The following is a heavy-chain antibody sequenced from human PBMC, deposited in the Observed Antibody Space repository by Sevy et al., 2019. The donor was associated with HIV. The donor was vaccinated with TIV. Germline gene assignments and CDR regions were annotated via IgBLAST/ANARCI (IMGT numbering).Heavy chain of an antibody. CDR3: ARESGSNSGRNYYFDY. V-gene: IGHV3-7*01. CDR2: IKQDGSEK. D-gene: IGHD1-26*01. CDR1: GFTFSSYW. Sequence: GGSLRLSCAASGFTFSSYWMSWVRQAPGKGLEWVANIKQDGSEKYYVDSVKGRFTISRDNAKNSLYLQMNSLRAEDTAVYYCARESGSNSGRNYYFDYWGQGTLVTVSS. J-gene: IGHJ4*02.